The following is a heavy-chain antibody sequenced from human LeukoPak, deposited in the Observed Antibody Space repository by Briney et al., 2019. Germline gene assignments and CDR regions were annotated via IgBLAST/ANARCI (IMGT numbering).Heavy chain of an antibody. CDR1: GYTFTSYD. D-gene: IGHD3-10*01. Sequence: ASVKVSCKASGYTFTSYDINWVRQAPGQGLEWMGGIIPIFGTANYAQKFQGRVTITADESTSTAYMELSSLRSEDTAVYYCARGRTMVRGVHYYYYYMDVWGKGTTVTISS. V-gene: IGHV1-69*13. CDR2: IIPIFGTA. CDR3: ARGRTMVRGVHYYYYYMDV. J-gene: IGHJ6*03.